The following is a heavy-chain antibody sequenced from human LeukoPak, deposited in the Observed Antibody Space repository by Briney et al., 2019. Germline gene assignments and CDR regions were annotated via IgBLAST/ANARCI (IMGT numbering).Heavy chain of an antibody. CDR1: GFAFDDYA. CDR2: ISGEGAST. CDR3: VKDLYSSLIGRDY. J-gene: IGHJ4*02. D-gene: IGHD6-13*01. Sequence: GGSLRLSCAASGFAFDDYAMHWVRQAPGKGLGWVSLISGEGASTYYAVSVEGRFTISRDNSKTSLYLQMNSLRTEDTALYYCVKDLYSSLIGRDYWGQGTLVTVSS. V-gene: IGHV3-43*02.